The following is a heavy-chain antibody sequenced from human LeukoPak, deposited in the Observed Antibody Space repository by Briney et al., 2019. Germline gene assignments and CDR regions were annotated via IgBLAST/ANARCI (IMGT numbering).Heavy chain of an antibody. CDR1: GYTFTSYY. D-gene: IGHD3-9*01. CDR2: INPSGGST. J-gene: IGHJ4*02. CDR3: ARNRVFLYFFHY. V-gene: IGHV1-46*01. Sequence: ASVKVSCKASGYTFTSYYMHWVRQAPGQGLEWMGIINPSGGSTSYAQKFQGRVTMTRDTSTSTVYMEPSSLRSEDTAVYYCARNRVFLYFFHYWAKEPLLPLPS.